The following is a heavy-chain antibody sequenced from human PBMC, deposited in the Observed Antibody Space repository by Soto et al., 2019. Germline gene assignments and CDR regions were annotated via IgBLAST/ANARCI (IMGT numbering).Heavy chain of an antibody. D-gene: IGHD3-16*02. Sequence: QITLKESGPTRVKPRQTLTLTCTFSGFSLSTSGVGVGWLRQPPGKALEWLALIYWDDDKRYSPSLKSRLTLTKDTSKDQVVLTMTTMDPVDTATYYCAHRPHRDYEYIWGSYRSRFLAFDIWGQGTMVAVSS. CDR3: AHRPHRDYEYIWGSYRSRFLAFDI. CDR1: GFSLSTSGVG. V-gene: IGHV2-5*02. J-gene: IGHJ3*02. CDR2: IYWDDDK.